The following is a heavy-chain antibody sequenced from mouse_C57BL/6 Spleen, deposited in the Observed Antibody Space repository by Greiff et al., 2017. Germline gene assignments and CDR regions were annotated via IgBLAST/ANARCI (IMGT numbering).Heavy chain of an antibody. CDR2: ILPSIGRT. CDR3: ARRGITTVVATDWYFDV. J-gene: IGHJ1*03. Sequence: QVQLQQSGSELRRPGSSVKLSCKDFDSEVFPIAYMSWVRQKPGHGFEWIGGILPSIGRTIYGEKFEDKATLDADTLSNTAYLELNSLTSEDSAIYYCARRGITTVVATDWYFDVWGTGTTVTVSS. D-gene: IGHD1-1*01. CDR1: DSEVFPIAY. V-gene: IGHV15-2*01.